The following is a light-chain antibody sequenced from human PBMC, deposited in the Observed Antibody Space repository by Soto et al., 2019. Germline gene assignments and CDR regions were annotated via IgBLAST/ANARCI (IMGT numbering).Light chain of an antibody. J-gene: IGKJ1*01. CDR2: GAS. CDR3: QQYGSSPWT. V-gene: IGKV3-20*01. Sequence: EIVLTQSPGTLSLSPGERATLSCRASQSVSSSYLAWYQQKPGQAPRLLIYGASSRATGIPDRCSGSVSGTDFTLTISRLEPEDFAVYYCQQYGSSPWTFGQGTKVEIK. CDR1: QSVSSSY.